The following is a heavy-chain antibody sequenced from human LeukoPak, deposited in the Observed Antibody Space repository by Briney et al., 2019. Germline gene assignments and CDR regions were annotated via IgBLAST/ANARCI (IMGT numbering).Heavy chain of an antibody. CDR3: ARDPRTSIVVVPAAMSAFGY. D-gene: IGHD2-2*01. CDR2: INPSGGST. CDR1: GYTFTSYY. Sequence: GASVKVSCKASGYTFTSYYMHWVRQAPGQGLEWMGIINPSGGSTSYAQKFQGRVTMTRDTSTSTVYMELSSLRSEDTAVYYCARDPRTSIVVVPAAMSAFGYWGQGTLVTVAS. J-gene: IGHJ4*02. V-gene: IGHV1-46*01.